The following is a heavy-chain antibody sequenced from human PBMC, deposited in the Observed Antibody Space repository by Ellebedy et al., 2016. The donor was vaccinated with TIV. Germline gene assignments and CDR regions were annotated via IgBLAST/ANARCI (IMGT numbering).Heavy chain of an antibody. CDR2: IYYSGST. V-gene: IGHV4-61*01. CDR1: GGSVSSGSYY. CDR3: ARGRYFEDY. D-gene: IGHD3-9*01. Sequence: SETLSLTXTVSGGSVSSGSYYWSWIRQPPGKGLEWIGYIYYSGSTNYNPSLKSRVTISVDTSKNQFSLKLSSVTAADTAVYYCARGRYFEDYWGQGTLVTVSS. J-gene: IGHJ4*02.